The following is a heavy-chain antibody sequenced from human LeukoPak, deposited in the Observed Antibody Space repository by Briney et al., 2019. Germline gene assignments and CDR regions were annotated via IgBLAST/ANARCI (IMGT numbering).Heavy chain of an antibody. CDR1: GVTVSSNY. CDR2: IYGGGST. J-gene: IGHJ6*03. D-gene: IGHD2-8*02. CDR3: ARCTDSYYYYMDV. V-gene: IGHV3-53*01. Sequence: PGGSLRLSCAASGVTVSSNYMSWVRQAPGKGLEWVSVIYGGGSTYYADSVRGRFTISRDNSKNTLFLQMNSLRAEDTAVYYCARCTDSYYYYMDVWGRGTTVTVSS.